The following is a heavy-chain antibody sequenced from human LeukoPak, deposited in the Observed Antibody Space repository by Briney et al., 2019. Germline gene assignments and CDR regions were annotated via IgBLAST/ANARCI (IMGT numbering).Heavy chain of an antibody. V-gene: IGHV1-69*13. J-gene: IGHJ5*02. Sequence: GASEKVSCKASGGTYSSYAISWVRQATGQWLEWMGGSIPIFGTANYAQKFQGRVTITADESTSTAYMELSSLRSEDTAVYYCARLASTVSTWFDPWGQGTLVTVSS. CDR1: GGTYSSYA. CDR2: SIPIFGTA. D-gene: IGHD4-17*01. CDR3: ARLASTVSTWFDP.